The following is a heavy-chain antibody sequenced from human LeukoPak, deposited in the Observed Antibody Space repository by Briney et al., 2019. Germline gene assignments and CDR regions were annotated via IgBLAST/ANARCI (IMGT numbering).Heavy chain of an antibody. CDR1: GGSISTSSYY. CDR3: ARGLNGAAAGTYNWFDP. J-gene: IGHJ5*02. CDR2: IFYSGST. D-gene: IGHD6-13*01. V-gene: IGHV4-39*07. Sequence: PSETLSLTCTVSGGSISTSSYYWGWVRQPPGKGLEWIGNIFYSGSTNYNPSLKSRVTISVDTSKNQFSLKLSSVTAADTAVYYCARGLNGAAAGTYNWFDPWGQGTLVTVSS.